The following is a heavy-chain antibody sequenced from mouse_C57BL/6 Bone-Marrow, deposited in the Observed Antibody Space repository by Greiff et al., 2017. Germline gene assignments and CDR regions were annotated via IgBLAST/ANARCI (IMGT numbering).Heavy chain of an antibody. J-gene: IGHJ2*01. V-gene: IGHV5-4*01. CDR1: GFTFSSYA. CDR3: ARDDPYYFDY. CDR2: ISDGGSYT. Sequence: EVKVVESGGGLVKPGGSMKLSCAASGFTFSSYAMSWVRQTPEKRLEWVATISDGGSYTYYPDNVQGRFTISRDNAKNNLYRQMSHLKSEDTAMYYCARDDPYYFDYWGQGTTLTVSS.